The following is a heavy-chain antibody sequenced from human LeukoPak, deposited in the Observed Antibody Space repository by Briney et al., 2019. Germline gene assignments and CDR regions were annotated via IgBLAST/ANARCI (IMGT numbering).Heavy chain of an antibody. CDR2: IIPIFGTA. CDR1: GGTFSSYA. CDR3: ARARSGPYGSGSLDAFDI. D-gene: IGHD3-10*01. V-gene: IGHV1-69*06. J-gene: IGHJ3*02. Sequence: SVKVSCKTSGGTFSSYAISWVRQAPGQGLEWMGGIIPIFGTANYAQKFQGRVTITADISTSTAYMQLSSLRSEDTAVYYCARARSGPYGSGSLDAFDIWGQGTMVTVSS.